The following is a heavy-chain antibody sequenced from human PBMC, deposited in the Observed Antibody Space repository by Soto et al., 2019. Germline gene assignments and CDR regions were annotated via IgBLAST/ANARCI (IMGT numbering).Heavy chain of an antibody. J-gene: IGHJ6*02. CDR3: AREDRDRETGLVPAAIDGMDV. Sequence: QVQLVQSGAEVKKPGSSVKVSCKASGGTFSRYSITWVRQAPGHGLEWIGRIIPIFGIASYAQKFQGRVTITADESTSTAYMELSSLRGGDTAVYYCAREDRDRETGLVPAAIDGMDVWGQGTTVTVSS. CDR2: IIPIFGIA. D-gene: IGHD2-2*01. CDR1: GGTFSRYS. V-gene: IGHV1-69*08.